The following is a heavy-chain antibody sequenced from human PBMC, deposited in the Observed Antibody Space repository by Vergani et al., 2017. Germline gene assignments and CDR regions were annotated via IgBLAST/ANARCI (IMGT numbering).Heavy chain of an antibody. D-gene: IGHD6-13*01. CDR1: GFNVRSYA. Sequence: VQMVESGGGLVKPGGFLRLSCVASGFNVRSYAMHRVRQGPGKGVEWVAIISYDGSNKYYAESVKGRFTISRENSKKNLYLQMNSLRAEDTAVYYCAKIGYSSGWYEDRDYYMDVWGKGTTVTVSS. CDR3: AKIGYSSGWYEDRDYYMDV. CDR2: ISYDGSNK. V-gene: IGHV3-30*18. J-gene: IGHJ6*03.